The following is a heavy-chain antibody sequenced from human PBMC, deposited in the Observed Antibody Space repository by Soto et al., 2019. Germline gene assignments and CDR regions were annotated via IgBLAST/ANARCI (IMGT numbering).Heavy chain of an antibody. CDR1: GLTFSPYW. J-gene: IGHJ2*01. Sequence: EVQLVESGGGLVQPGESLRLSCVASGLTFSPYWMTWVRLTPGKGLEWVAIIDPDGSEKDYADSVRGRFTISRDNGKKSLYLHINIVGAEDTAVYYRVRENWYFDLWGRGTLVTVAS. V-gene: IGHV3-7*04. CDR3: VRENWYFDL. CDR2: IDPDGSEK.